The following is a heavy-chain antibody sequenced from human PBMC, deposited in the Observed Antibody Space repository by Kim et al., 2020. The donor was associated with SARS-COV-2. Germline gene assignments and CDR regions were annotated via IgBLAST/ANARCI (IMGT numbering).Heavy chain of an antibody. CDR1: GASISRGGYY. D-gene: IGHD6-13*01. CDR2: IYYSGNT. Sequence: SETLSLTCTVSGASISRGGYYWSWIRQHPGKGLEWIGYIYYSGNTYYNPSLKSRLIISVDTSKNQFSLNLSSVTVADTAVYYWARSGSIAAGGTYWFDFWGQGTPVTVSS. J-gene: IGHJ5*01. CDR3: ARSGSIAAGGTYWFDF. V-gene: IGHV4-31*03.